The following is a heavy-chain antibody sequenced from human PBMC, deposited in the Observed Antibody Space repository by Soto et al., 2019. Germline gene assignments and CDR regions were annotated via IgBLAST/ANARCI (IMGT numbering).Heavy chain of an antibody. V-gene: IGHV3-30*18. CDR3: AKDLMIAAAGISYYYYGMDV. CDR2: ISYDGSNK. J-gene: IGHJ6*02. CDR1: GFTFSSYG. D-gene: IGHD6-13*01. Sequence: GGSLRLSCAASGFTFSSYGMHWVRQAPGKGLEWVAVISYDGSNKYYADSVKGRFTISRDNSKNTLYLQMNSLRAEDTAVYYCAKDLMIAAAGISYYYYGMDVWGQGTTVTVSS.